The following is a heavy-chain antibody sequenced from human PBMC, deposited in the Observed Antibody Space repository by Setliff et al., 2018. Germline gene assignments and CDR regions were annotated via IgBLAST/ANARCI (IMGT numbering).Heavy chain of an antibody. J-gene: IGHJ5*02. CDR1: GFTIADHF. CDR2: MSAWGTTI. CDR3: AKDRRNVLRFKWFDP. V-gene: IGHV3-11*01. D-gene: IGHD3-3*01. Sequence: GGSLRLSCAASGFTIADHFMTWIRRAPGKGLEWVSYMSAWGTTIYYADSVKGRFTISRDNAKNTLYLQMNSLRAEDTAVYYWAKDRRNVLRFKWFDPWGQGTLVTVSS.